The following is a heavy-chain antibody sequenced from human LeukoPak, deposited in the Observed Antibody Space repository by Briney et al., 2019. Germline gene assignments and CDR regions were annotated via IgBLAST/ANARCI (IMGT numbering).Heavy chain of an antibody. CDR1: GGSFSGYY. D-gene: IGHD6-6*01. CDR2: INHSGST. V-gene: IGHV4-34*01. J-gene: IGHJ4*02. Sequence: SETLSLTCAVYGGSFSGYYWSWIRQPPGKGLEWIGEINHSGSTNYNPSLKSRVTISVDTSKNQFSLKLSSVTAADTAVYYCARTEDSSSSGFDYWGQGTLVTVSS. CDR3: ARTEDSSSSGFDY.